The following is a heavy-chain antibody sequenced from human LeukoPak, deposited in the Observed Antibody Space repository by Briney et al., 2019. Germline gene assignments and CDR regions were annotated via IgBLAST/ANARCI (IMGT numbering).Heavy chain of an antibody. J-gene: IGHJ3*02. CDR1: GFTFSSYS. CDR3: ARIRITMFDAFDI. CDR2: ISSSSSYI. V-gene: IGHV3-21*01. D-gene: IGHD3-10*02. Sequence: GGSMRLSXAASGFTFSSYSMNWVRQAPGKGLEWVSSISSSSSYIYYADSVKGRFTISRDNAKNSLYLQMNSLRAEDTAVYYCARIRITMFDAFDIWGQGTMVTVSS.